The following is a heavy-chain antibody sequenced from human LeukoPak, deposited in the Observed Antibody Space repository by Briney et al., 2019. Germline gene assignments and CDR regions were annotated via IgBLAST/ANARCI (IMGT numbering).Heavy chain of an antibody. V-gene: IGHV3-48*03. CDR3: ARPYYYDSSGSTQDFDY. D-gene: IGHD3-22*01. CDR2: ISSSGSTI. CDR1: GFTFSSYE. J-gene: IGHJ4*02. Sequence: GGSLRLSCAASGFTFSSYEMNWVRQAPGEGLEWVSYISSSGSTIYYADSVKGRFTISRDNAKNSLYLQMNSLRAEDTAVYYCARPYYYDSSGSTQDFDYWGQGTLVTVSS.